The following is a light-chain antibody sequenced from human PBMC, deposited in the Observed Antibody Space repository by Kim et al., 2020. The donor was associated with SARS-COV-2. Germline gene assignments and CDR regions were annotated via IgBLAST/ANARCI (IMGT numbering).Light chain of an antibody. CDR3: LLYSGGGRI. CDR1: TGAVTRGSY. J-gene: IGLJ2*01. V-gene: IGLV7-43*01. Sequence: QTVVTQEPSLTVSSGGTVTLTCAFSTGAVTRGSYPNWFQQKPGQPPRALIYSTINKHSWTPARFSGSLLGGKAALTLSGAQPEDEADYYCLLYSGGGRIFGGGTQLTVL. CDR2: STI.